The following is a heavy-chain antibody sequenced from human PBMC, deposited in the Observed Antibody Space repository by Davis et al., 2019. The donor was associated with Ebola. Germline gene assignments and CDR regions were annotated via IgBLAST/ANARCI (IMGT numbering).Heavy chain of an antibody. CDR2: IKHDGSAE. Sequence: GGSLRLSCEVPGFSFSSYWMTWVRQAPGKGLEWVAIIKHDGSAEYYLDSVKGRFTISRDNSKNTLYLQMGSLRAEDMAVYYCARTAYYYGSDYWGQGTLATVSS. CDR1: GFSFSSYW. D-gene: IGHD3-10*01. J-gene: IGHJ4*02. CDR3: ARTAYYYGSDY. V-gene: IGHV3-7*01.